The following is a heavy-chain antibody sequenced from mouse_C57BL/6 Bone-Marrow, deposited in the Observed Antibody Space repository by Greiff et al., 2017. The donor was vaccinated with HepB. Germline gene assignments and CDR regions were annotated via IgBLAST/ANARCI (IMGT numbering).Heavy chain of an antibody. CDR1: GFNIKDDY. CDR2: IDPENGDT. Sequence: VQLQQSGAELVRPGASVKLSCTASGFNIKDDYMHWVKQRPEQGLEWIGWIDPENGDTEYASKFQGKATITADTSSNPAYLQLSSLTSEDTAVYYCTTDWFAYWGQGTLVTVSA. V-gene: IGHV14-4*01. J-gene: IGHJ3*01. CDR3: TTDWFAY.